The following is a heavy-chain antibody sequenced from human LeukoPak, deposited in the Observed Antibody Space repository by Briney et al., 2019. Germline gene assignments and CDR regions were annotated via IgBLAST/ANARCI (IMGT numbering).Heavy chain of an antibody. Sequence: GGSLRLSCAASGFTFSSYWMHWVRQAPGKGLVWVSRINSDGGSTSYADSVKGRFTISRDNAKNTLYLQMNSLRAEDTAVYYCARDGELRYFDWPRANDAFDIWGQGTMVTVSS. CDR2: INSDGGST. CDR3: ARDGELRYFDWPRANDAFDI. D-gene: IGHD3-9*01. CDR1: GFTFSSYW. V-gene: IGHV3-74*01. J-gene: IGHJ3*02.